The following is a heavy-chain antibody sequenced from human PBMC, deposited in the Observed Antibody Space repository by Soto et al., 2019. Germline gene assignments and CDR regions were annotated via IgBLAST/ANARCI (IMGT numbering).Heavy chain of an antibody. D-gene: IGHD6-6*01. Sequence: PSETLSLTCAVSGDSIIGIYHWAWIRQSPGRGLEWIASIYHTGTTYYTPSLESRVTISVDTSKNQFSLKLSSVTAADTAVYYCARDREYSSSSGKYYYYGLDVWGQGTTVTVSS. CDR3: ARDREYSSSSGKYYYYGLDV. J-gene: IGHJ6*02. CDR1: GDSIIGIYH. V-gene: IGHV4-38-2*02. CDR2: IYHTGTT.